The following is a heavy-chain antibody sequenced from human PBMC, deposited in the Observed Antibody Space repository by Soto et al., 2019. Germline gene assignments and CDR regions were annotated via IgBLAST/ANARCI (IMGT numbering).Heavy chain of an antibody. V-gene: IGHV1-3*01. CDR1: GYTFTHYA. Sequence: QVQLVQSGAEVKKPGASVKVSCKASGYTFTHYALHWVRQAPGQRLEWMGWVNAGNGITDYSQKFQGRLTITRDTSASTGYMESRGLTSEDTAVYYCARVEGYSYAKWGQGTLVIVSS. D-gene: IGHD5-18*01. CDR2: VNAGNGIT. CDR3: ARVEGYSYAK. J-gene: IGHJ4*02.